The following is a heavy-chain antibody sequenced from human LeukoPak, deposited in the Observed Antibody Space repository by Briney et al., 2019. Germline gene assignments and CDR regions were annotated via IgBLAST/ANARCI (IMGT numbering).Heavy chain of an antibody. CDR3: ARTEDYYDSTSAGFDY. J-gene: IGHJ4*02. D-gene: IGHD3-22*01. Sequence: SETLSLTCAVYGGSFSGYYWSWIRQPPGKGLEWIGEINHSGSTNYNPSLKSRVTISVDTSKNQFSLKLSSVTAADTAVYYCARTEDYYDSTSAGFDYWGQGTLATVSS. CDR1: GGSFSGYY. CDR2: INHSGST. V-gene: IGHV4-34*01.